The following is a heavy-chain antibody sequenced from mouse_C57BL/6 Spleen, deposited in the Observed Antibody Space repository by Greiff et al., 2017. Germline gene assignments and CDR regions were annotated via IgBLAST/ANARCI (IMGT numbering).Heavy chain of an antibody. D-gene: IGHD2-3*01. J-gene: IGHJ2*01. CDR3: TREGVYDGSYFDY. Sequence: EVQLVESGAGLVKPGGSLKLSCAASGFSFSSYAMSWVRQTPEKRLEWVAYISSGGDSIYYADTVKGRFTISRDNARNTLYLQMNSLKSEDTAIYYCTREGVYDGSYFDYWGQGTTLTVSS. CDR1: GFSFSSYA. CDR2: ISSGGDSI. V-gene: IGHV5-9-1*02.